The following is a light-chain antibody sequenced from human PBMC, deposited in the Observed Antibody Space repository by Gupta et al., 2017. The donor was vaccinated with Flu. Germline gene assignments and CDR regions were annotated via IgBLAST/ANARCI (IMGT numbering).Light chain of an antibody. CDR2: SNN. Sequence: VTIFCSGSSSNIGTNPVNCYQQLPGTAPKLLIYSNNQRPSGVPDRFSGSKSGTSASLAISGLQSEEEADYYCSAWDDSLNGFWVFGGGTKLTVL. V-gene: IGLV1-44*01. CDR1: SSNIGTNP. J-gene: IGLJ3*02. CDR3: SAWDDSLNGFWV.